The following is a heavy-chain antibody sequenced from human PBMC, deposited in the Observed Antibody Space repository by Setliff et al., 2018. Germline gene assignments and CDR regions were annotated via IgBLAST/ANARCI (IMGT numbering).Heavy chain of an antibody. V-gene: IGHV3-7*03. J-gene: IGHJ4*02. CDR1: GFTFNNYW. Sequence: PGGSLRLSCAASGFTFNNYWVGWVRRAPGKGLEWVANIKRDGSEKYYVDSVKGRFTISRDNARNTLYLQMNSLRAEDTAIYSCAKFSSVPGSRFFDYWGQGALVTVSS. CDR2: IKRDGSEK. D-gene: IGHD2-2*01. CDR3: AKFSSVPGSRFFDY.